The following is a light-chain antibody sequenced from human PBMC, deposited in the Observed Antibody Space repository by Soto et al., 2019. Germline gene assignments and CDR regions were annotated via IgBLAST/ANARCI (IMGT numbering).Light chain of an antibody. CDR3: ATWDNSLNVVL. J-gene: IGLJ2*01. CDR1: YSNIGSNF. Sequence: QSVLTQSSSVSAAAGQKVTISCSGSYSNIGSNFVSWYQHFPGSAPKLLIYDNSQRPSGIPDRFSGSKSGSSATLGITGLQTGDEAYYYCATWDNSLNVVLFGGGTQLTVL. CDR2: DNS. V-gene: IGLV1-51*01.